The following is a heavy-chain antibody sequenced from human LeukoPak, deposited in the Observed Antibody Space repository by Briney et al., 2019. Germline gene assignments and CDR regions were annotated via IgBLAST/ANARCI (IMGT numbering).Heavy chain of an antibody. D-gene: IGHD3-10*01. J-gene: IGHJ6*02. CDR1: GFTFSSYA. CDR2: ISGSGGST. V-gene: IGHV3-23*01. Sequence: GGSLRLSCAASGFTFSSYAMSWVRQAPGKGLEWVSAISGSGGSTYYADFVKGLFTISRDNSKNTLYLQMNSLRAEDTAVCYCAKGYYYGSGSYYPFDVWGQGTTVTVSS. CDR3: AKGYYYGSGSYYPFDV.